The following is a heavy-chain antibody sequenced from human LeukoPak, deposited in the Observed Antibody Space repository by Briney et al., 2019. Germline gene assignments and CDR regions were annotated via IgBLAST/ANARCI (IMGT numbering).Heavy chain of an antibody. Sequence: ETLSLTCAVYGGSFSGYYWSWIRQPPGKGLEWIGEINHSGSTNYNPSLKSRVTISVDTSKNQLSLKLSSVTAADTAVYYCARAGLMTYAVWGQGTMVTVSS. CDR1: GGSFSGYY. D-gene: IGHD2-21*02. CDR3: ARAGLMTYAV. CDR2: INHSGST. V-gene: IGHV4-34*01. J-gene: IGHJ3*01.